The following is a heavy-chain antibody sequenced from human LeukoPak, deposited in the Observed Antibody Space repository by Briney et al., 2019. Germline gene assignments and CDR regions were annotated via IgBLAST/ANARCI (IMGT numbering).Heavy chain of an antibody. CDR2: INPSGGST. Sequence: ASVKVSCKASGYTFTSYYMHWVRQAPGQGLEWMGLINPSGGSTSYAQKFQGRVTMTRDMSTSTVYMELNSLRAEDTAVYYCARDRAVYYYYYYYMDVWGKGTTVTVSS. V-gene: IGHV1-46*01. J-gene: IGHJ6*03. D-gene: IGHD5/OR15-5a*01. CDR1: GYTFTSYY. CDR3: ARDRAVYYYYYYYMDV.